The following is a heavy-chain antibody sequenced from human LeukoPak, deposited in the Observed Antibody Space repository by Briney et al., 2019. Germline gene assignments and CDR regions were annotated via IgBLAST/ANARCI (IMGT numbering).Heavy chain of an antibody. Sequence: ASVKVSCKASGYTFTGYYMHWVRQAPGQGLEWMGGIIPIFGTANYAQKFQGRVTITTDESTSTAYMELSSLRSEDTAVYYCARGGRIDYYYYYMDVWGKGTTVTVSS. CDR1: GYTFTGYY. D-gene: IGHD3-16*01. V-gene: IGHV1-69*05. CDR3: ARGGRIDYYYYYMDV. CDR2: IIPIFGTA. J-gene: IGHJ6*03.